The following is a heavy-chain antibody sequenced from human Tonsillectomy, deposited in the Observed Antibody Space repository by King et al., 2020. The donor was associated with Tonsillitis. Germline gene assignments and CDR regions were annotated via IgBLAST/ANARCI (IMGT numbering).Heavy chain of an antibody. J-gene: IGHJ4*02. CDR3: AREPRTQDGYNDYFDY. V-gene: IGHV4-4*07. CDR1: GGSISSYY. D-gene: IGHD5-24*01. CDR2: IYTSGST. Sequence: VQLQESGPGLVKPSETLSLTCTVSGGSISSYYWSWIRQPAGKGLEWIGRIYTSGSTNYNPSLKSRVTMSVDTSKNQFSLKLSSVTAADTAVYYCAREPRTQDGYNDYFDYWGQGTLVTVSS.